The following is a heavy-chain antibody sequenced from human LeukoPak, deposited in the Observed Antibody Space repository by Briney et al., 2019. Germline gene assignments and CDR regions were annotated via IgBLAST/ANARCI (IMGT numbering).Heavy chain of an antibody. CDR1: GFTFSSYW. J-gene: IGHJ4*02. V-gene: IGHV3-23*01. D-gene: IGHD3-22*01. CDR2: ISGSGGST. Sequence: GGSLRLSCVASGFTFSSYWMTWVRQAPGKGLEWVSAISGSGGSTYYADSVKGRFTISRDNSKNTLYLQMNSLKAEDTAIYYCAKDPTDFDSSGQTYFDYWGQGTLVTVSS. CDR3: AKDPTDFDSSGQTYFDY.